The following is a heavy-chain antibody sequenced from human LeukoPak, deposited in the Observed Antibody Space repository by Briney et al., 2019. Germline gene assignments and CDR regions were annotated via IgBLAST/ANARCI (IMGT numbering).Heavy chain of an antibody. J-gene: IGHJ6*02. CDR3: ARGFHYGLDV. CDR1: GVTFSGYS. Sequence: PGGSLRLSCAASGVTFSGYSMNWVRQAPGKGLEWVSAITATSLHIYYADSVKGRFTISRDNAKNSLSLEMNSLRAEDTAVYYCARGFHYGLDVWGQGTTVTVSS. CDR2: ITATSLHI. V-gene: IGHV3-21*01. D-gene: IGHD3-10*01.